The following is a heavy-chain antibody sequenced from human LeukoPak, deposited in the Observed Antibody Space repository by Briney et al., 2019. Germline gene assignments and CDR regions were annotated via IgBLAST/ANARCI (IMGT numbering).Heavy chain of an antibody. D-gene: IGHD4/OR15-4a*01. CDR1: GFTLSTYA. CDR3: ARRAGAYSHPYDY. Sequence: GGSLRLSCAASGFTLSTYAMSWVRQAPGKGLEWVSAISGSGGSTYYADSVKGRFTISRDNSKNTLYLQMNSLRAEDTAVYYCARRAGAYSHPYDYWGQGTLVTVSS. V-gene: IGHV3-23*01. CDR2: ISGSGGST. J-gene: IGHJ4*02.